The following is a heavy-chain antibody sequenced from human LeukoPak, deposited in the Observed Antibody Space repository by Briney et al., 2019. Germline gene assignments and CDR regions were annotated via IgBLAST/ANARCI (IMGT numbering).Heavy chain of an antibody. CDR2: IKQDGSEK. D-gene: IGHD4-17*01. Sequence: QPGGSLRLCCAAYGFTFSSYWMSSVRQATGKGLEWVANIKQDGSEKYYMDYVKGRFTISRDNAKNLLYLQMNTLKDEDTAVYYCARDQTTVTTVGLYYWGQGTLVTVSS. J-gene: IGHJ4*02. V-gene: IGHV3-7*01. CDR1: GFTFSSYW. CDR3: ARDQTTVTTVGLYY.